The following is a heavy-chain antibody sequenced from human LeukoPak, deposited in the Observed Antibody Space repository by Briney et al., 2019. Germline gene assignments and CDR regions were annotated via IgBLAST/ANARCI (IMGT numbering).Heavy chain of an antibody. V-gene: IGHV1-24*01. CDR2: FDPEDGET. D-gene: IGHD1-7*01. Sequence: ASVTVSCKVSGYTLTEVSMHWGRQAPGKGGEWRGGFDPEDGETIYAQKFQGRVTMTEETSTDTAYMDMSSVRAEAPAVYSCPRLSGDNWHCGGNFDSWGQGTLVTVSS. CDR3: PRLSGDNWHCGGNFDS. J-gene: IGHJ4*02. CDR1: GYTLTEVS.